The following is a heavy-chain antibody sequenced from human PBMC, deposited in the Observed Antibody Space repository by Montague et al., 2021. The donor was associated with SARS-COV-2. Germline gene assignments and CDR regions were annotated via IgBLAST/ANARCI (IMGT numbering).Heavy chain of an antibody. CDR3: ARPGSGYSYGSGAFDY. CDR2: IYYTENT. D-gene: IGHD5-18*01. Sequence: SETLSLTCTVSGGSISNSIYYWDWIRQPPGKGLDWIGSIYYTENTYYNPSLKSRVTISIDTSKNQFSLKLSSVTAADTAVYYCARPGSGYSYGSGAFDYWGQGTLVTVSS. J-gene: IGHJ4*02. CDR1: GGSISNSIYY. V-gene: IGHV4-39*01.